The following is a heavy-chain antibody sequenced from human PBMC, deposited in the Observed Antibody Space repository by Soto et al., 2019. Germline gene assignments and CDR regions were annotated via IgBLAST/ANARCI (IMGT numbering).Heavy chain of an antibody. CDR2: ISAYNGNT. V-gene: IGHV1-18*01. D-gene: IGHD3-22*01. Sequence: QVQLVQSGAEVKKPGASVKVSCKASGYTFTSYGISWVRQAPGQGLEWMGWISAYNGNTNYAQKLQGRVTMTTDTSTSAAYMELRSLRSDDTACYYCARAVDYYDSSGYYTHEYFQHWGQGTLVTVSS. CDR1: GYTFTSYG. CDR3: ARAVDYYDSSGYYTHEYFQH. J-gene: IGHJ1*01.